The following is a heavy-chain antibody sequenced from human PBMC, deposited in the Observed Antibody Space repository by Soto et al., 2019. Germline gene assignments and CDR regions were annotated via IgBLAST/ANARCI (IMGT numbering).Heavy chain of an antibody. J-gene: IGHJ6*02. CDR3: ARDERGGSSNYVLYYYYGMDV. CDR1: GFTFTSFA. Sequence: SVKVSCKASGFTFTSFAVQWVRQARGQRLEWIGWIVVGSGNTNYAQKFQERVTITRDMSTSTAYMELSSLRSEDTAVYYCARDERGGSSNYVLYYYYGMDVWGQGTTVTVSS. D-gene: IGHD4-4*01. CDR2: IVVGSGNT. V-gene: IGHV1-58*01.